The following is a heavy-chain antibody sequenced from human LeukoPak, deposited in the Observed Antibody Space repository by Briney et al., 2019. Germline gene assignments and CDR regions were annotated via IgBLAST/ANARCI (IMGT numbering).Heavy chain of an antibody. V-gene: IGHV4-38-2*01. J-gene: IGHJ4*02. CDR3: ARQADVPSSIGYFDF. CDR2: ISNGGST. D-gene: IGHD2/OR15-2a*01. CDR1: DYSISNAYY. Sequence: TSETLSLTCAVSDYSISNAYYWGWIRQPPGKGLEWIGSISNGGSTHYNASLKSRVTISLEASTNQFSLRLSSVTAADTAVYYCARQADVPSSIGYFDFWGEGAPVTVSS.